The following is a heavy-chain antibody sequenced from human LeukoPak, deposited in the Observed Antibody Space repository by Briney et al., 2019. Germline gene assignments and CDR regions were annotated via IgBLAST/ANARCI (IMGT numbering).Heavy chain of an antibody. D-gene: IGHD5-12*01. V-gene: IGHV3-21*01. CDR2: ITSSCSYM. J-gene: IGHJ4*02. CDR3: ARASIGWLRSYFDS. Sequence: AGGSLRLSCAASGCTFSSYGMNWVRQAPGKGLEWVSSITSSCSYMSYADSVEQRFTIPGDNAKNSLYLQMNSPRDEDTAVYYCARASIGWLRSYFDSWGQGTLVTVS. CDR1: GCTFSSYG.